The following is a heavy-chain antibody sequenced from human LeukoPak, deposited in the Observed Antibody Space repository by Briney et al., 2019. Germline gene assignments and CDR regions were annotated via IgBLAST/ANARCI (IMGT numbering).Heavy chain of an antibody. CDR1: GFTFSNYA. Sequence: ASLRLSCAASGFTFSNYAMTWVRPARGKGLGWVSGLSDSGRTTYSADSVKGRGTISGDNSKNTLYLQLNSLRGEDTAIYYCARDRAWYYFDYWGQGTLVTVSP. J-gene: IGHJ4*02. V-gene: IGHV3-23*01. CDR2: LSDSGRTT. CDR3: ARDRAWYYFDY. D-gene: IGHD6-13*01.